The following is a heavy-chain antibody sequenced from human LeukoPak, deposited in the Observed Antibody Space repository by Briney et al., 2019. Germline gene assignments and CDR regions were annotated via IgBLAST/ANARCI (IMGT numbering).Heavy chain of an antibody. CDR3: AKDHRYACSTTTCYYMDV. CDR1: GFTFRSYA. V-gene: IGHV3-23*01. D-gene: IGHD2-2*01. CDR2: ISDSVSRT. Sequence: PGGSLRLSCAASGFTFRSYAMIWVRQAPGKGLEGVSLISDSVSRTYYADSVQGRFTIYRDNSQNTVYLQMNSLRAEDTAMYYCAKDHRYACSTTTCYYMDVWGKGTTVTVSS. J-gene: IGHJ6*03.